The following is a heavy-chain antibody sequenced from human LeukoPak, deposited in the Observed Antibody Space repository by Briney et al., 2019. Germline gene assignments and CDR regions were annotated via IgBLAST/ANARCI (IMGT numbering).Heavy chain of an antibody. D-gene: IGHD1-26*01. V-gene: IGHV3-7*01. Sequence: PGGSLRLSCAGSGLTFISYWMSSVRQAPGKRLGWVANIEEEGSEKYYVDSVRGRFTISRDNAKNSLYLQMNRLRAEDTAVYYCTRDILGRVATHANWGQGTLVTVSS. CDR2: IEEEGSEK. CDR3: TRDILGRVATHAN. J-gene: IGHJ4*02. CDR1: GLTFISYW.